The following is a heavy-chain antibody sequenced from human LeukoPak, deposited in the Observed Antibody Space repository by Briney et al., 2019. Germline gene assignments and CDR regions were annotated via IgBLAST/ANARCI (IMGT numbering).Heavy chain of an antibody. CDR3: ARGVVAIGYFDL. CDR1: GGSFSGYY. CDR2: INHSGST. V-gene: IGHV4-34*01. J-gene: IGHJ2*01. Sequence: SETLSLTCAVYGGSFSGYYWSWIRQPPGKGLEWIGEINHSGSTNYNPSLKSRVTISVDRSKNQFSLKLSSVTAADTAVYYCARGVVAIGYFDLWGRGTLVTVSS. D-gene: IGHD5-12*01.